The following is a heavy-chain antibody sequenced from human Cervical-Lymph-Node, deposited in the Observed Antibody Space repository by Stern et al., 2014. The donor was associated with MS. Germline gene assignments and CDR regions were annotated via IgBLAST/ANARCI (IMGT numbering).Heavy chain of an antibody. CDR3: ARPLPTKGPSGDV. Sequence: VQLVESGPGLVKPSETLSLTCTVSGGSISNSNYYWGWIRQPPGKGLEWIGSVDYSGSTYYKPSLKSRVTLSVDPSKKHFSLNRTSVTAADTAVYYCARPLPTKGPSGDV. V-gene: IGHV4-39*02. J-gene: IGHJ3*01. CDR1: GGSISNSNYY. CDR2: VDYSGST.